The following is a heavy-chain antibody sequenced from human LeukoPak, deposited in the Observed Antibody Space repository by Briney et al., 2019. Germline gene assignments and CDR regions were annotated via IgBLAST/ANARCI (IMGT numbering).Heavy chain of an antibody. J-gene: IGHJ4*02. V-gene: IGHV3-43*01. Sequence: GGSLRLSCAASGFTFDDYTMHWVRQAPGKGLGWVSLISWDGGSTYYADSVKGRFTISRDNAKNSLYLQMNSLRAEDTAVYYCARLLQYYYDSSGYYLEPYFDYWGQGTLVTVSS. CDR3: ARLLQYYYDSSGYYLEPYFDY. D-gene: IGHD3-22*01. CDR1: GFTFDDYT. CDR2: ISWDGGST.